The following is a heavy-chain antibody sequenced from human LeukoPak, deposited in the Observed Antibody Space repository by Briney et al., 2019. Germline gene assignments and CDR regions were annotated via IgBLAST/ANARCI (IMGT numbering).Heavy chain of an antibody. CDR3: ARGEGHYYGSGSYYNVHFDY. CDR1: GYSISSGYY. J-gene: IGHJ4*02. D-gene: IGHD3-10*01. CDR2: IYHSGST. V-gene: IGHV4-38-2*02. Sequence: SETLSLTCTVSGYSISSGYYWGWIRQPPGKGLEWIGSIYHSGSTYYNPSLKSRVTISVDTSKNQFSLKLGSVTAADTAVYYCARGEGHYYGSGSYYNVHFDYWGQGTLVTVSS.